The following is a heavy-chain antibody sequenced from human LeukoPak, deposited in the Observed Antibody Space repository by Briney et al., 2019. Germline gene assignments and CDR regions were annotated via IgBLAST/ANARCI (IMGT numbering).Heavy chain of an antibody. CDR3: ARDGDSSSVGWFDP. J-gene: IGHJ5*02. CDR2: IYHSGRT. CDR1: GYSISSGYY. D-gene: IGHD6-13*01. V-gene: IGHV4-38-2*02. Sequence: SETLSLTCTVSGYSISSGYYWGWIRQPPGKGLEWIGSIYHSGRTYYNPSLKSRVTISVDTSKNQFSLKLSSVTAADTAVYYCARDGDSSSVGWFDPWGQGTLVTVSS.